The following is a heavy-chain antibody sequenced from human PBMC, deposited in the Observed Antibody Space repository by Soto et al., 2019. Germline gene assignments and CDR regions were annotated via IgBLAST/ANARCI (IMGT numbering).Heavy chain of an antibody. CDR1: GFTFSSFH. Sequence: GGSLRLSCAASGFTFSSFHMNWVRQAPGRGLEWVAYITSSSDTIYYSDSVKGRFTISRDNGKNSLFLQMNSLRDEDTAVYYCARVVGVIPRGYYYAMAVGGQGTTVTLSS. D-gene: IGHD3-22*01. CDR3: ARVVGVIPRGYYYAMAV. V-gene: IGHV3-48*02. J-gene: IGHJ6*02. CDR2: ITSSSDTI.